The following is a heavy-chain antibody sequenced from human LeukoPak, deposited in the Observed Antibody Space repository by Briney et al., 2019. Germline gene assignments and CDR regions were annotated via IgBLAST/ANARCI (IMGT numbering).Heavy chain of an antibody. J-gene: IGHJ4*02. D-gene: IGHD5/OR15-5a*01. Sequence: SETLSLTCAVYGGSFSGYYWSWIRQPPGKGLEWIGEINHSGSTNYNPSLKSRVTISVDTSKNQFTLKLSSVTAADTAVYYCARGGWSTMTTMFYWGQGSLVTVSS. CDR3: ARGGWSTMTTMFY. V-gene: IGHV4-34*01. CDR1: GGSFSGYY. CDR2: INHSGST.